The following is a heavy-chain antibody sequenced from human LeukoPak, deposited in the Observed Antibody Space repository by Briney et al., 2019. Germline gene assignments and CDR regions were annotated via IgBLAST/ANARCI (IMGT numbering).Heavy chain of an antibody. Sequence: QTGGSLRLSCAASGFTFSSYAMHWVRQAPGKGLEWVSAVISSGGSTYYADSLKGRFTISRDNSKNTLYLQMNSLRAEDTAVYYCAKLWSTSRGAFDIWGQGTMVTVSS. D-gene: IGHD1-1*01. CDR2: VISSGGST. V-gene: IGHV3-23*01. J-gene: IGHJ3*02. CDR1: GFTFSSYA. CDR3: AKLWSTSRGAFDI.